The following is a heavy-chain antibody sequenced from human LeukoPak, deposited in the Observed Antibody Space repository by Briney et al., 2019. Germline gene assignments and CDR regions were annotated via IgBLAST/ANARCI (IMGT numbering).Heavy chain of an antibody. CDR1: GFTFSSYS. CDR3: AKGMTAMAPLDAFDV. Sequence: PGGSLRLSCAASGFTFSSYSMNWVRQAPGKGLEWVSSTSSSSSYIYYADSVKGRFTISRDNAKNSLYLQMNSLRAEDMASYYCAKGMTAMAPLDAFDVWGQGTLVTVSS. V-gene: IGHV3-21*04. CDR2: TSSSSSYI. D-gene: IGHD5-18*01. J-gene: IGHJ3*01.